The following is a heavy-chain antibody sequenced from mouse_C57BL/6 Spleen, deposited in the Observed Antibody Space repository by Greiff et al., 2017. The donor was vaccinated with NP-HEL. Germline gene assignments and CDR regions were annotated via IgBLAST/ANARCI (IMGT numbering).Heavy chain of an antibody. CDR2: IDPEDGDT. Sequence: EVQLQQSGAELVRPGASVKLSCTASGFNIKDYYMHWVKQRPEQGLEWIGRIDPEDGDTEYAPKFQGKATMTADTSSNTAYLQLSSLTSEDTAVYYVTPAYYSNYERGFYAMDYWGQGTSVTVSS. D-gene: IGHD2-5*01. CDR1: GFNIKDYY. V-gene: IGHV14-1*01. CDR3: TPAYYSNYERGFYAMDY. J-gene: IGHJ4*01.